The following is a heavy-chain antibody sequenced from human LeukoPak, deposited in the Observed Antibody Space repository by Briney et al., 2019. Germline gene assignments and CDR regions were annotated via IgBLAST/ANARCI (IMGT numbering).Heavy chain of an antibody. V-gene: IGHV4-34*01. CDR3: ARGLHYDYVWGSYRSHYFDY. D-gene: IGHD3-16*02. CDR2: INHSGST. CDR1: GGSFSGYY. Sequence: SETLSLTCAVYGGSFSGYYWSWIRQPPGKGLEWIGEINHSGSTNYNPSLKSRVTISVDTSKSQFSLKLSSVTAADTAVYYCARGLHYDYVWGSYRSHYFDYWGQGTLVTVSS. J-gene: IGHJ4*02.